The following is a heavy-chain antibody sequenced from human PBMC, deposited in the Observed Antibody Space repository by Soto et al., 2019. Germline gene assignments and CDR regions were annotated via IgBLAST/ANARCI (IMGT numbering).Heavy chain of an antibody. D-gene: IGHD3-3*01. V-gene: IGHV4-4*02. Sequence: SGSLWLSGAVCGGAVSSGSCWSWVRQPPGKGLEWIGEIYHSGSTNYNPSLKSRVTISVDKSKNQFSLKLSSVTAADTAVYYCARGLTDFWSGSPPGYYYGMDVWGQGTTVPVSS. CDR2: IYHSGST. CDR1: GGAVSSGSC. CDR3: ARGLTDFWSGSPPGYYYGMDV. J-gene: IGHJ6*02.